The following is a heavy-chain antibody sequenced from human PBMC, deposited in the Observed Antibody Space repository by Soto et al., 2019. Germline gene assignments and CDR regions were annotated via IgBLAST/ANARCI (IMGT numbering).Heavy chain of an antibody. J-gene: IGHJ5*02. CDR3: ARLRYCGGDCSEYKWFDP. D-gene: IGHD2-21*02. CDR1: GYSFTSYW. CDR2: IYPGDSDT. Sequence: GESLKISCKGSGYSFTSYWIGWVRQMPGKGLEWMGIIYPGDSDTRYSPSFQGQVTISADKSISTAYLQWSSLKASDTAMYYCARLRYCGGDCSEYKWFDPWGQGTLVTVSS. V-gene: IGHV5-51*01.